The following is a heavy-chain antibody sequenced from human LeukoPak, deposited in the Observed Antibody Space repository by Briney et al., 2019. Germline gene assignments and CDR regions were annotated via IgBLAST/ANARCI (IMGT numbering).Heavy chain of an antibody. CDR1: GCTFTSYA. J-gene: IGHJ4*02. D-gene: IGHD4-23*01. CDR3: ARESENVTTVVM. V-gene: IGHV1-69*01. CDR2: IILIFGTA. Sequence: SVKVSCKGSGCTFTSYAISWVRQAPGQGLEWMGGIILIFGTANKAQKFQGRVTITADESTSTAYMERSSRRSEDTAVYYCARESENVTTVVMWGQGTLVTVSS.